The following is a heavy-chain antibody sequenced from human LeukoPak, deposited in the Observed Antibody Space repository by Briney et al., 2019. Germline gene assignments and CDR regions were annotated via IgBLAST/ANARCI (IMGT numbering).Heavy chain of an antibody. CDR2: IIPIFGTA. J-gene: IGHJ4*02. Sequence: WASVTVSCKASGGTFSSYAISWVRQAPGQGLEWMGGIIPIFGTANYAQKFQGRVTITADESTSTAYMELSSLRSEDTAVYYCARVADYYDSSGYYLDYWGQGTLVTVSS. CDR1: GGTFSSYA. CDR3: ARVADYYDSSGYYLDY. V-gene: IGHV1-69*13. D-gene: IGHD3-22*01.